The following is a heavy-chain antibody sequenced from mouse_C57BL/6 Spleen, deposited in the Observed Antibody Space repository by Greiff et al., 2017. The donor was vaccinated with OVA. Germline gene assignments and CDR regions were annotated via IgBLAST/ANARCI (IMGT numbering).Heavy chain of an antibody. CDR3: ARSYAMDY. CDR2: IHPNSGST. Sequence: VKLMESGAELVKPGASVKLSCKASGYTFTSYWMHWVKQRPGQGLEWIGMIHPNSGSTNYNEKFKSKATLTVDKSSSTAYMQLSSLTSEDSAVYYCARSYAMDYWGQGTSVTVSS. CDR1: GYTFTSYW. J-gene: IGHJ4*01. V-gene: IGHV1-64*01.